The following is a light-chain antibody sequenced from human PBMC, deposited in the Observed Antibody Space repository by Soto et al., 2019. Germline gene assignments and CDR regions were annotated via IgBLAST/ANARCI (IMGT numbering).Light chain of an antibody. V-gene: IGKV3-20*01. CDR1: QNLGTLY. Sequence: EIVLTQSPGTLSLSPGERGTLSCRASQNLGTLYLAWFQQKSGQAPRLLIYSASRRATGIPDRFSGSGSGTDFTLTISRLEPEDFAVYYCHQYGSSPATFGQGTKVDVK. J-gene: IGKJ1*01. CDR2: SAS. CDR3: HQYGSSPAT.